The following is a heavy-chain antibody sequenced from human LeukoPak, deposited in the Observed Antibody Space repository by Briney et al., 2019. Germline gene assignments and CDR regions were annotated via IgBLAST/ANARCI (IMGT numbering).Heavy chain of an antibody. CDR3: ARDYDILTGRTIDH. D-gene: IGHD3-9*01. V-gene: IGHV3-11*04. CDR1: GFTFSDYY. CDR2: ISSSGRTI. J-gene: IGHJ4*02. Sequence: GGSLRLSCAASGFTFSDYYMSWIRQAPGKGLEWVSYISSSGRTIYYAHSVKGRFTISRDNAENSLYLQMNSLRAEDTAVYYCARDYDILTGRTIDHWGQGTLVTVSS.